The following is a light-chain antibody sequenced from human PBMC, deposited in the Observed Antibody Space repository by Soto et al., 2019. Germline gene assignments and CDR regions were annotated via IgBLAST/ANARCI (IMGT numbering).Light chain of an antibody. V-gene: IGKV4-1*01. Sequence: DIVMTQSPDSLAVSLGERATINCKSSQSVLYSSNNKNYLAWYQQKPRQPPKLLIYWASTRESGVPDRFSGSGSGTDFTLTISSLQAEDVALYYCQQHYSVPFTFGPGTKVDIK. CDR1: QSVLYSSNNKNY. CDR3: QQHYSVPFT. CDR2: WAS. J-gene: IGKJ3*01.